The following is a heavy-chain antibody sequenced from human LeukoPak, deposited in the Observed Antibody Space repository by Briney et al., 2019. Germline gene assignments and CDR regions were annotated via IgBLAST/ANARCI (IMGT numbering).Heavy chain of an antibody. CDR3: ARDGAYYDFWSGYLTY. CDR2: INAGNGNT. CDR1: GYTFTSYA. V-gene: IGHV1-3*01. Sequence: ASVKVSCKAPGYTFTSYAMHWVRQAPGQRLEWMGWINAGNGNTKYSQKFQGRVTITRDTSASTAYMELSSLRSEDTAVYYCARDGAYYDFWSGYLTYWGQGTLVTVSS. D-gene: IGHD3-3*01. J-gene: IGHJ4*02.